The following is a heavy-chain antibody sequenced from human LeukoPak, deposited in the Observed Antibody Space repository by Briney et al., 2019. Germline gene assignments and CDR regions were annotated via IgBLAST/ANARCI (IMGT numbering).Heavy chain of an antibody. D-gene: IGHD5-12*01. CDR2: INHSGST. CDR3: ARRVTSRDGYNYCYYGMDV. V-gene: IGHV4-34*01. J-gene: IGHJ6*02. Sequence: KPSETLSLTCAVYGGSFSGYYWSWIRQPPGKGLEWIGEINHSGSTNYNPSLKSRVTISVDTSKNQFSLKLSSVTAADTAVYYCARRVTSRDGYNYCYYGMDVWGQGTTVTVSS. CDR1: GGSFSGYY.